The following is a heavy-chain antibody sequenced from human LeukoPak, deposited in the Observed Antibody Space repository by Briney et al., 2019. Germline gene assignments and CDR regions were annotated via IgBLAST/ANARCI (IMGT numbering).Heavy chain of an antibody. Sequence: ASVKVSCKASGGTFSSYAISWVRQAPEQGLEWMGRIIPILGIANYAQKFQGRVTITADKSTSTAYMELSSLRSEDTAVYYCARGGAVPTHYYFDYWGQGTLVTVSS. D-gene: IGHD2-2*01. CDR2: IIPILGIA. CDR1: GGTFSSYA. J-gene: IGHJ4*02. V-gene: IGHV1-69*04. CDR3: ARGGAVPTHYYFDY.